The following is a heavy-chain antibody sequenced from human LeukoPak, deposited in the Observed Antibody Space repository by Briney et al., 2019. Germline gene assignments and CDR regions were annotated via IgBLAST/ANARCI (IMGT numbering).Heavy chain of an antibody. V-gene: IGHV2-70*11. CDR2: IDWDDDK. Sequence: SGPTLVNPTQTLTLTFTFSGFSLSTSGMCVSWIRQSPGKSLEWLARIDWDDDKYYSTSLKTRLTISKDPSKNQVVLTMTHMDPVDTATYYCARILPSGDYVPGAYYLDYWGQGTLVTVCS. D-gene: IGHD4-17*01. CDR1: GFSLSTSGMC. J-gene: IGHJ4*02. CDR3: ARILPSGDYVPGAYYLDY.